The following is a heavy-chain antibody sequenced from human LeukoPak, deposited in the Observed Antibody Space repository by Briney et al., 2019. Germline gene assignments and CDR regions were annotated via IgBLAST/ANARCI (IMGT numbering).Heavy chain of an antibody. D-gene: IGHD2-21*02. CDR1: GFTVSGNS. CDR2: ISGSGGST. Sequence: GGSLRLSCTVSGFTVSGNSMSWVRQAPGKGLEWVSSISGSGGSTYYADSVKGRFTISRDNSKNTLYLQINSLRAEDTAVYYCAKAARSDSTDYWGQGTLVTVSS. CDR3: AKAARSDSTDY. V-gene: IGHV3-23*01. J-gene: IGHJ4*02.